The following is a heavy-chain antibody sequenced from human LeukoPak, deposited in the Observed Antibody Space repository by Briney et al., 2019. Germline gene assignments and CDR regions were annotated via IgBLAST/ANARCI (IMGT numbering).Heavy chain of an antibody. CDR1: GFTFSRHW. Sequence: PGGSLRLSCVASGFTFSRHWMTWVRQAPGKGLEWVANIKEDGSDKYYVDSVKGRFTISRDNAKNSLYLQMNSLRAEDTAVYYCARKGKERLAMMDDWGQGTLVTVSS. D-gene: IGHD3-9*01. V-gene: IGHV3-7*01. J-gene: IGHJ1*01. CDR2: IKEDGSDK. CDR3: ARKGKERLAMMDD.